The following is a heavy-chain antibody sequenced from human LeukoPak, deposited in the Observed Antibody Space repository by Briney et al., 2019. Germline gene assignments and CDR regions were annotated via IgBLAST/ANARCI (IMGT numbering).Heavy chain of an antibody. V-gene: IGHV3-48*01. CDR2: ISSSSSTI. CDR3: ARDHYDFWSGYYIFDY. CDR1: GFTFSSYS. Sequence: GGSLRLSCAASGFTFSSYSMNWVRQAPGKGLKCVSYISSSSSTIYYADSVKGRFTISRDNAKNSLYLQMNSLRAEDTAVYYCARDHYDFWSGYYIFDYWGQGTLVTVSS. J-gene: IGHJ4*02. D-gene: IGHD3-3*01.